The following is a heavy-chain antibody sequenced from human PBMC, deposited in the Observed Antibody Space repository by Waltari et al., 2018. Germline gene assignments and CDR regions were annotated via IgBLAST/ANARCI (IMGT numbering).Heavy chain of an antibody. J-gene: IGHJ4*02. D-gene: IGHD1-26*01. V-gene: IGHV4-34*01. CDR3: AGGTASAWELGHS. Sequence: QVQLHQGGAGLLKPSEPLSLTCVVYGGSFRAYYWSWIRQPPGKGLEWLGEIKQSGLTNYNPSVKSRATMSLDTSKNQFSLKLSSLTAADTAVYDCAGGTASAWELGHSWGQGTLVTVSS. CDR2: IKQSGLT. CDR1: GGSFRAYY.